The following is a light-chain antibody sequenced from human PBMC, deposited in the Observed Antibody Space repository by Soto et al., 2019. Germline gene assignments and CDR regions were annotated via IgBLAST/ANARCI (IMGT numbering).Light chain of an antibody. CDR1: QSVSSN. Sequence: EIVMTQSPATLSVSPGERATLSCRASQSVSSNLAWYQQKPGQAPRLLIYGASTRATGIPARFSGSGSGTEFTLTISSLQSKDFVVYYCQQYNNWPRTFGQGTKVEIK. J-gene: IGKJ1*01. CDR2: GAS. V-gene: IGKV3-15*01. CDR3: QQYNNWPRT.